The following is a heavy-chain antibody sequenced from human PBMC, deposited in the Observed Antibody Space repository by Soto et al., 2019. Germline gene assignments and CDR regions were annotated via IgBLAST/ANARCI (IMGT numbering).Heavy chain of an antibody. J-gene: IGHJ4*02. CDR3: ARDGGAY. CDR2: MSYDGSNK. Sequence: QVQLVESGGGVVQPGRSLRLSCAASGFTFSSYAMHWVRRAPGKGLEWMAVMSYDGSNKYYADSVKGRFTISRDNSKNTLYLQMNSLRHEDTDLYYCARDGGAYWGQGTLVIVSS. CDR1: GFTFSSYA. D-gene: IGHD3-16*01. V-gene: IGHV3-30-3*01.